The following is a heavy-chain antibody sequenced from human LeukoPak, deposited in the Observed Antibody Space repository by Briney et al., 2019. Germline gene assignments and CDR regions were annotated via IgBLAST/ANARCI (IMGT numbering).Heavy chain of an antibody. CDR3: AKDDSSPVIPGVADALDV. Sequence: GGSLRLSCAASGFTFDDYAMHWVRQAPGKGLEWVSGISWNSGSIGYADSVEGRFTISRDNAKNSLYLQMNSLRAEDTAIYYCAKDDSSPVIPGVADALDVWGQGTMVTVS. CDR1: GFTFDDYA. D-gene: IGHD2-21*01. CDR2: ISWNSGSI. V-gene: IGHV3-9*01. J-gene: IGHJ3*01.